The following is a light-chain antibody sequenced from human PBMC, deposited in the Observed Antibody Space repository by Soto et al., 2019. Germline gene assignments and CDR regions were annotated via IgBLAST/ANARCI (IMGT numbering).Light chain of an antibody. J-gene: IGKJ1*01. V-gene: IGKV1-39*01. CDR2: TAS. CDR3: QQSYSRPRT. Sequence: DIQMTQSPSSLAASVGDRVTITRRASQTISTYLNWYQQKPGKAPNLLIYTASNLESGVPSRFSGSGSGTDFTLTISSLQPEDFATYFCQQSYSRPRTFGQGTKVDI. CDR1: QTISTY.